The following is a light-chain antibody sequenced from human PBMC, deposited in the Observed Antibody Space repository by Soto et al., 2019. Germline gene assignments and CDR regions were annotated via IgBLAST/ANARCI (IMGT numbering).Light chain of an antibody. CDR2: DAS. V-gene: IGKV3-15*01. CDR1: QSVSSN. Sequence: ELLMTQSPAILSLAQGERATLSCRASQSVSSNLGWYQQKPGQAPRLLIYDASTRATGVQARFSGSGSGTEFTLTISSLQSEDFAVYYCQQYGSSGTFGQGTKVDIK. J-gene: IGKJ1*01. CDR3: QQYGSSGT.